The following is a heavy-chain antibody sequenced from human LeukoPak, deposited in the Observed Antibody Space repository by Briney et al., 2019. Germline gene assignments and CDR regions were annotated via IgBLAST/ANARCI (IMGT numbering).Heavy chain of an antibody. CDR2: LNEDGSVK. CDR3: ANVPRSTVSF. D-gene: IGHD2-2*01. CDR1: EFSFSTNW. Sequence: GGSLRLSCAASEFSFSTNWMHWVRQTPGKGLEWVAELNEDGSVKYYVDSVKGRFTISRDNAKSLLFLQMYNLRTEDTGVYFCANVPRSTVSFWGRGTLVTVSS. V-gene: IGHV3-7*01. J-gene: IGHJ2*01.